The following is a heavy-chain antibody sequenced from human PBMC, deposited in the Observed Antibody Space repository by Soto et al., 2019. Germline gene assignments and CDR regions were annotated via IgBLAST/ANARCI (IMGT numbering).Heavy chain of an antibody. D-gene: IGHD6-13*01. V-gene: IGHV3-48*03. J-gene: IGHJ4*01. CDR3: ARDTGRASADL. Sequence: EVQLAESGGELVQPGGYLRLSCVGSGFNFSYYEMNWVRQASGKGLERVAFISHTDRLTHYPDSVQGRFTISRDNAKNSMYLHMTSLRVEDMDVYYCARDTGRASADLCGHGTLVNVSS. CDR1: GFNFSYYE. CDR2: ISHTDRLT.